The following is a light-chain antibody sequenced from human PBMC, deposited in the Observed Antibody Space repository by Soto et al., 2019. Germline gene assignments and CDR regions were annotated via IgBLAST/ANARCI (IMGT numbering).Light chain of an antibody. CDR2: GAS. Sequence: EILITQSPSTLSVSPGDRATLSCRASQSVSSNLAWYQQKPGQAPRLLIYGASTRATGIPARFSGSGSGTEFTLTISSLQSEDFAVYYCQQYNNWRTFGQGTKVDIK. CDR1: QSVSSN. V-gene: IGKV3-15*01. J-gene: IGKJ1*01. CDR3: QQYNNWRT.